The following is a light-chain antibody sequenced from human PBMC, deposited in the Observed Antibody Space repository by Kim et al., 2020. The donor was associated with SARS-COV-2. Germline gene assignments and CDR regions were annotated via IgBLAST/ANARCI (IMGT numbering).Light chain of an antibody. Sequence: IQMTQSPSSVSASVGDRVTISCRASRRVRTYLIWYQQSPGKVPKLLIHDASHLQGGVPSRFSCSGSGTDFTLTINNLQPEDSAVYYCQRSNPLPPTFGGGPKLEFK. J-gene: IGKJ4*01. CDR1: RRVRTY. CDR3: QRSNPLPPT. CDR2: DAS. V-gene: IGKV1-12*01.